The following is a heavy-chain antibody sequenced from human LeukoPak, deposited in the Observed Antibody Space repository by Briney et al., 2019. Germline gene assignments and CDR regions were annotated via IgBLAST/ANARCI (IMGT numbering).Heavy chain of an antibody. CDR3: AGSGQLSRIDY. V-gene: IGHV4-31*03. CDR2: IYYTGST. D-gene: IGHD5-24*01. CDR1: GGSITNGYN. Sequence: PSETLSLTCTVSGGSITNGYNWSWIRQLPGKGLEWLGYIYYTGSTYYNPSLESRVTISVDTSKTQFSLKLTSVIAADRAVYYCAGSGQLSRIDYWGQGTLVTVSS. J-gene: IGHJ4*02.